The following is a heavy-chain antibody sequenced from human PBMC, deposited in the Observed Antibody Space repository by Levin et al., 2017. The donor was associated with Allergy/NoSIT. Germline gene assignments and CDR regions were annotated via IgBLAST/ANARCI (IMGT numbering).Heavy chain of an antibody. CDR2: IHSGGTT. V-gene: IGHV3-53*01. CDR1: GITVSSSY. Sequence: GESLKISCAASGITVSSSYINWVRQAPGKGLEWVSVIHSGGTTNYADSVKGRFTISRDSSNNTVYLQLNSLRFEDTSVYYCARRSHYDVLTGYYYYYGIDVWGQGTTVTVSS. D-gene: IGHD3-9*01. J-gene: IGHJ6*02. CDR3: ARRSHYDVLTGYYYYYGIDV.